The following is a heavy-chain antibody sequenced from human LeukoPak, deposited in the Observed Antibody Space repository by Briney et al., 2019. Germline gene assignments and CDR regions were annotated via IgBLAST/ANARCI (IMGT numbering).Heavy chain of an antibody. CDR3: AREVAQYYFDY. J-gene: IGHJ4*02. D-gene: IGHD2-15*01. CDR2: IYYSGST. CDR1: GGSISSHY. Sequence: SETLSLTCTVSGGSISSHYWSWIRQPPGQGLEWIGYIYYSGSTNYNPSFKSRVTISVDTSKNQFSPKLSSVTAADTAVYYCAREVAQYYFDYWGQGTLVTVSS. V-gene: IGHV4-59*11.